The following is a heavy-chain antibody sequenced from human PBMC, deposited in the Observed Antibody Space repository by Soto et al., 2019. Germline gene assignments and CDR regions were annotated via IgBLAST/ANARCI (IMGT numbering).Heavy chain of an antibody. CDR1: GGSISNNY. J-gene: IGHJ3*02. D-gene: IGHD1-26*01. CDR3: AKLYSGSWSAAFDI. CDR2: ISGSGGST. V-gene: IGHV3-23*01. Sequence: ETLSLTCTVSGGSISNNYWSWVRQAPGKGLEWVSAISGSGGSTYYADSVKGRFTISRDNSKNTLYLQMNSLRAEDTAVYYCAKLYSGSWSAAFDIWGQGTMVTVSS.